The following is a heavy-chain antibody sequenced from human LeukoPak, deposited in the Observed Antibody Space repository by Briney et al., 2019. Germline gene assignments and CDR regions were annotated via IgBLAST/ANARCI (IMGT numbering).Heavy chain of an antibody. CDR3: ASPLQCLVRGAYPY. D-gene: IGHD6-19*01. CDR2: IKHDGSEK. J-gene: IGHJ4*02. V-gene: IGHV3-7*01. Sequence: GGSLRLSCAASGFTFGSYWMSWVRQAPGKGLEWVANIKHDGSEKYYVDSVKGRFTISRDNAKNSLYLQMNSLRAEDTAVYYCASPLQCLVRGAYPYWGQGTLVTVSS. CDR1: GFTFGSYW.